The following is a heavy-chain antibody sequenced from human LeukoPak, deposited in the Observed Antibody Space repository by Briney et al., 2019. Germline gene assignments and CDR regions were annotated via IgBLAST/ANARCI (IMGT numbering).Heavy chain of an antibody. J-gene: IGHJ3*02. V-gene: IGHV3-23*01. CDR3: AKVFDILTGWGAFDI. CDR1: GFTFSSYA. CDR2: ISGSGGST. Sequence: GGSLRLSCAASGFTFSSYAMSWVRQAPGKGLEWVSAISGSGGSTYYADSVKGRFTISRDNSKNKLYLQMNSLRAEDTAVYYCAKVFDILTGWGAFDIWGQGTTVTVSS. D-gene: IGHD3-9*01.